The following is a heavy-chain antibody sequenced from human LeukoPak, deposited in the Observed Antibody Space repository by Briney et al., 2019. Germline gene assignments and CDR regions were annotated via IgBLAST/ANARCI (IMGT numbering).Heavy chain of an antibody. J-gene: IGHJ6*03. V-gene: IGHV3-48*04. D-gene: IGHD3-3*01. CDR2: ISSSSSTI. Sequence: GGSLRLSCAASGFTFSSYSMNWVRQAPGKGLERVSYISSSSSTIYYADSVKGRFTISRDNAKNSLYLQMNSLRAEDTAVYYCARGITIFGVVSHMDVWGKGTTVTVSS. CDR1: GFTFSSYS. CDR3: ARGITIFGVVSHMDV.